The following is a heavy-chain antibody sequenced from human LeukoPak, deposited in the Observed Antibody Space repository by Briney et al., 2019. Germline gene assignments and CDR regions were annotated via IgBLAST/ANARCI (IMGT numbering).Heavy chain of an antibody. Sequence: ASVTVSFTFSAFTLADLSMHWVRQAPGKGLEWVGGFDRKNGDTIYTYRFRGRVTLTEDTSTGTAYMDLSSLSADDTAVYYCATGVFCATTTCPGYQHYYYFMDVWGKGTTVTVSS. J-gene: IGHJ6*03. CDR1: AFTLADLS. V-gene: IGHV1-24*01. D-gene: IGHD2-2*01. CDR3: ATGVFCATTTCPGYQHYYYFMDV. CDR2: FDRKNGDT.